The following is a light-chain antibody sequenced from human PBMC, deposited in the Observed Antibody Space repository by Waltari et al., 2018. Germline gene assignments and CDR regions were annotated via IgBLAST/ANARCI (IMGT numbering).Light chain of an antibody. J-gene: IGKJ2*01. CDR1: QSVSSGY. CDR2: GAS. CDR3: QQYGSSPYT. V-gene: IGKV3-20*01. Sequence: EIVLTQSPGTLSLSPGERATLSCRASQSVSSGYLAWYQQKPGQAPRHLSYGASSRATGIPDRFSGSGSGTDFTLTISRLEPEDFAVYYCQQYGSSPYTFGQGTKLEIK.